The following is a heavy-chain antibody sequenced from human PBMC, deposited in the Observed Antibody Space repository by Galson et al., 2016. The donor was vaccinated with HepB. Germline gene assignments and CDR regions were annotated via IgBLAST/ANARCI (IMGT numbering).Heavy chain of an antibody. CDR3: ARVRDGYNSYFYYGMDV. D-gene: IGHD5-24*01. J-gene: IGHJ6*02. V-gene: IGHV1-69*13. CDR1: GGTFNSYA. Sequence: SVKVSCKASGGTFNSYAISWVRQAPGQGLEWMGGIIPLYGTANYAQKFQGRVTIIADESTITAYMELSSLRSEDTAMYYCARVRDGYNSYFYYGMDVWGQGTTVTVSS. CDR2: IIPLYGTA.